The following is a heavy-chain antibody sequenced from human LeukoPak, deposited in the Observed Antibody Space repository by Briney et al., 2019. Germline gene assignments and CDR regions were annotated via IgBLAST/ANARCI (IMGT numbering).Heavy chain of an antibody. CDR3: AKDSTLGVYGPNPFDY. Sequence: GGSLRLSCAASGFTFSSYAMSWVRQAPGKGLEWVSAISGSGGSTYYADSVKGRFTISRDNSKNTLYLQMNSLRAEVTAVYYCAKDSTLGVYGPNPFDYWGQGTLVTVSS. CDR2: ISGSGGST. CDR1: GFTFSSYA. D-gene: IGHD2/OR15-2a*01. J-gene: IGHJ4*02. V-gene: IGHV3-23*01.